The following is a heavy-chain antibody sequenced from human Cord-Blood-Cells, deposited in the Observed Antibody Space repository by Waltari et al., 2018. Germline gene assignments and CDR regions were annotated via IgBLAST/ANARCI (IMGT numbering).Heavy chain of an antibody. D-gene: IGHD6-6*01. CDR1: GFTFSSHG. CDR3: AKDSGGSSYYFDY. J-gene: IGHJ4*02. V-gene: IGHV3-30*18. Sequence: QVQLVASGGGVVQPGRSLRLSCAASGFTFSSHGMHWVRQAPGKGAEWVGVKSYDGSNKLYGDPVKGRFTNSQDNFKNTLYLQINSLRGEDTAVYYCAKDSGGSSYYFDYWGQGTLVTVSS. CDR2: KSYDGSNK.